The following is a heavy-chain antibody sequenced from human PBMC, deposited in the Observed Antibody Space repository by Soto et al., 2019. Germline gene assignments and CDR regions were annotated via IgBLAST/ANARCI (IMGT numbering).Heavy chain of an antibody. V-gene: IGHV4-59*01. J-gene: IGHJ6*02. CDR1: GGSISRYY. CDR2: LYNTGST. CDR3: ARDLWGYCGTDCYPLDV. Sequence: QVRLQESGPGLVKPSETLSLTCTVSGGSISRYYWSWIRQPPGKGLEWIGYLYNTGSTIYNTSLKSRVTRSVDTSKNKFSLKLNSVTAADTAVYYYARDLWGYCGTDCYPLDVWGQGTTVTVSS. D-gene: IGHD2-21*02.